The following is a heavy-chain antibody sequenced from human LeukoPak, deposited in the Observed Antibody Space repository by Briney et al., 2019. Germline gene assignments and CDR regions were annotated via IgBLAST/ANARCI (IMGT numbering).Heavy chain of an antibody. CDR2: FNPEDGYT. CDR1: GYTFTSYG. CDR3: VTLRSGSYYMSYFDA. Sequence: ASVTVSCKASGYTFTSYGISWVRQAPGQGLEWMGGFNPEDGYTVSAQRFQARLSMTEDTSTDTAYMQLSSLRSEDTAVYYCVTLRSGSYYMSYFDAWGQGSLVIVSS. V-gene: IGHV1-24*01. J-gene: IGHJ5*02. D-gene: IGHD3-10*01.